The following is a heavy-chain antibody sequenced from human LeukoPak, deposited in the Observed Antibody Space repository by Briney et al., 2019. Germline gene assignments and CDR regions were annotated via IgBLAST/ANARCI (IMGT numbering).Heavy chain of an antibody. D-gene: IGHD3-22*01. CDR2: IWYDGSNK. CDR3: AKDYYDSSGLDY. V-gene: IGHV3-33*06. CDR1: GFTFSSYG. Sequence: GGSLRLSCAASGFTFSSYGMHWVRQAPGKGLEWVAVIWYDGSNKYYADSVKGGFTISRDNSKNTLYLQMNSLRAEDTAVYYCAKDYYDSSGLDYWGQGTLVTVSS. J-gene: IGHJ4*02.